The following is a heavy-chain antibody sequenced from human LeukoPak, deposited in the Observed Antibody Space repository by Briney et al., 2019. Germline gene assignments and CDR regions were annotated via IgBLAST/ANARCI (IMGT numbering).Heavy chain of an antibody. CDR3: ARHGQQLALYNWFDP. J-gene: IGHJ5*02. D-gene: IGHD6-13*01. CDR1: GGSISSYY. V-gene: IGHV4-59*05. CDR2: IYYFGST. Sequence: SETLSLTCTVSGGSISSYYWSWIRQPAGKGLEWIGRIYYFGSTNYNPSLKSRVTISVDMSKNQFSLKLTSVTAADTAVYFCARHGQQLALYNWFDPWGQGTLVTVSS.